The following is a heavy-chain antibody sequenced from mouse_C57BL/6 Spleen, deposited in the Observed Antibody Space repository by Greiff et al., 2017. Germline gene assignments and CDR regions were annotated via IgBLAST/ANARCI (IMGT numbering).Heavy chain of an antibody. Sequence: EVMPVESGGGLVKPGGSLKLSCAAPGLPFSDYGMHWVRQAPEKGLEWVAYLSSGSSTIYYADTVKGRFTISRDNAKNTLYLQMTSLRSEDTAMYYCARLVMGRSFDYWGQGTTLTVSS. CDR3: ARLVMGRSFDY. V-gene: IGHV5-17*01. J-gene: IGHJ2*01. D-gene: IGHD2-13*01. CDR1: GLPFSDYG. CDR2: LSSGSSTI.